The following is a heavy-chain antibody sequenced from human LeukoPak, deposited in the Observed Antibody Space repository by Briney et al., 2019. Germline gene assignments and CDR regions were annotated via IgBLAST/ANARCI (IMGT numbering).Heavy chain of an antibody. D-gene: IGHD3-9*01. CDR1: GGSFSGYY. V-gene: IGHV4-34*01. CDR3: ARWVEGRYFDWLLSRNGEFDY. J-gene: IGHJ4*02. CDR2: INHSGST. Sequence: SETLSLTCAVYGGSFSGYYWSWIRQPPGKGLEWIGEINHSGSTNYNPSLKSRVTISVDTSKNQFSLKLSSVTAADTAVYYCARWVEGRYFDWLLSRNGEFDYWGQGTLVTVSS.